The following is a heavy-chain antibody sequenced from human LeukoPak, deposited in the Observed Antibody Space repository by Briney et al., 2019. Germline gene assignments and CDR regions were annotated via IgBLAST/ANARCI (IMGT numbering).Heavy chain of an antibody. J-gene: IGHJ6*02. D-gene: IGHD3/OR15-3a*01. CDR1: GFTFSSYW. Sequence: GGSLRLSCAASGFTFSSYWMSWVRQAPGKGLEWVANIKQDGSEKYYVDSVKGRFTISRDNAENSLYLQMNSLRAEDTAVYYCARVHGTGYFPYYYYYGMDVWGQGTTVTVSS. CDR2: IKQDGSEK. CDR3: ARVHGTGYFPYYYYYGMDV. V-gene: IGHV3-7*01.